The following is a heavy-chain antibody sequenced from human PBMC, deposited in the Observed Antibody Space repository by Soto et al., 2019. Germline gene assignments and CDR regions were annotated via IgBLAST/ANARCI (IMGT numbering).Heavy chain of an antibody. D-gene: IGHD3-16*02. V-gene: IGHV3-21*01. CDR3: ARDGYDYVWGSYRPEYYYYYYGMDV. Sequence: PGGSLRLSCAASGFTFSSYSMNWVRQAPGKGLEWVSSISSSSSYIYYADSVKGRFTISRDNAKNSLYLQMNSLRAEDTAVYYCARDGYDYVWGSYRPEYYYYYYGMDVWGQGTTVTVSS. CDR2: ISSSSSYI. J-gene: IGHJ6*02. CDR1: GFTFSSYS.